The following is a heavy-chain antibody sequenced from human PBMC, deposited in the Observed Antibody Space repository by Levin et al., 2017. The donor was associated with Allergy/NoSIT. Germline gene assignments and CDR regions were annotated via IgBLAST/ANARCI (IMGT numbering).Heavy chain of an antibody. Sequence: ETLSLTCAASGFTFSSYTMSWVRQAPGKGLEWVSAISGSGGSTYYADSVKGRFTISRDNSKNTLYLQMNSLRAEDTAVYYCASPGVVVITWYSYWGQGTLVTVSS. V-gene: IGHV3-23*01. CDR1: GFTFSSYT. CDR2: ISGSGGST. D-gene: IGHD3-22*01. CDR3: ASPGVVVITWYSY. J-gene: IGHJ4*02.